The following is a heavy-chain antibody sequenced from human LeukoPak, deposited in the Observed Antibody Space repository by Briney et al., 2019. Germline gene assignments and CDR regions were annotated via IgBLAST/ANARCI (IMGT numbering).Heavy chain of an antibody. CDR2: IDPSRGST. J-gene: IGHJ4*02. CDR3: ARWNSGSAHDY. V-gene: IGHV1-46*01. CDR1: GYYLTRYY. D-gene: IGHD1-26*01. Sequence: ASVKVSCKASGYYLTRYYMHWVRQAPGQGLEWIGVIDPSRGSTTYAQRFQGRVTMTRDTSTSTVHMELSSLRSEDTALYYCARWNSGSAHDYWGQGTLVTVSS.